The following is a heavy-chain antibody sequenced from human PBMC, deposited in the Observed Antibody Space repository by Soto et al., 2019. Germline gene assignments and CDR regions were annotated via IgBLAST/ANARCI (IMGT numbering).Heavy chain of an antibody. CDR1: GGSISSSY. V-gene: IGHV4-59*08. CDR2: FYVGGST. J-gene: IGHJ4*02. D-gene: IGHD2-8*02. Sequence: SETLSLTCTVSGGSISSSYWSWIRQPPGKGLEWLASFYVGGSTNYNPSLRSRVTMSADVSKNQFSMRLTSVTAADKALYYCARGMTQPGAPAWYYFDSWGQGTLVTVSS. CDR3: ARGMTQPGAPAWYYFDS.